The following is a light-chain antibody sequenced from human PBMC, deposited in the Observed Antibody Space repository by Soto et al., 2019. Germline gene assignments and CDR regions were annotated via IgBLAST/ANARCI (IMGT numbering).Light chain of an antibody. J-gene: IGKJ2*01. V-gene: IGKV1-8*01. CDR3: QQYHSYPVH. Sequence: AIRMTQSPSSISASAGDRVTITCRASQDITSYLAWYQQKPGKAPKLLIYVASTLETGVPSRFSGSGSGTEFTLTFDSLQSEDFATYYCQQYHSYPVHFGQGTKVEIK. CDR2: VAS. CDR1: QDITSY.